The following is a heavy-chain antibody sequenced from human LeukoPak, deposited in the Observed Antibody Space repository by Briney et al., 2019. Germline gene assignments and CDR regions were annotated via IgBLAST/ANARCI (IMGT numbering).Heavy chain of an antibody. CDR1: GFTSSSYA. D-gene: IGHD3-9*01. V-gene: IGHV3-30-3*01. CDR3: ARDSDFDWLFDY. J-gene: IGHJ4*02. CDR2: ISYDGSNK. Sequence: PGRSLRLSCAASGFTSSSYAMHWVGQAPGEGLEWVAVISYDGSNKYYADSVKGRFTISRDNSKNTLYLQMNSLRAEDTAVYYCARDSDFDWLFDYWGQGTLVTVSS.